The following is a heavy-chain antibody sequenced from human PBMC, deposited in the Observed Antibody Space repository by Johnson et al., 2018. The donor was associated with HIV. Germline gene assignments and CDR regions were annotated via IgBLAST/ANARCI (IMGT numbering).Heavy chain of an antibody. CDR2: IWYDGSNK. V-gene: IGHV3-33*06. J-gene: IGHJ3*02. Sequence: QLVESGGGVVRPGGSLRLSCTASGFTFSSYGMHWVRQAPGKGLEWVAVIWYDGSNKYYADSVKGRLTISRDNSKNTLYLQMNSLRAEDTAVYYCAKDLFTEREDDVFDIWGQGTMVTVSS. D-gene: IGHD1-26*01. CDR3: AKDLFTEREDDVFDI. CDR1: GFTFSSYG.